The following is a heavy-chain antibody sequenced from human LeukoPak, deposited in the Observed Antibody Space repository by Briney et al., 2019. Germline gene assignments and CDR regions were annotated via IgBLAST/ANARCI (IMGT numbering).Heavy chain of an antibody. Sequence: ASVKVSCKASGYTFTSYDINWVRQATGQGLGWMGWMNPNSGNTGYAQKFQGRVTMTRNTSISTAYMELSSLRSEDTAVYYCASGGVGGSSSSGLFDYWGQGTLVTVSS. V-gene: IGHV1-8*01. CDR1: GYTFTSYD. D-gene: IGHD6-6*01. J-gene: IGHJ4*02. CDR3: ASGGVGGSSSSGLFDY. CDR2: MNPNSGNT.